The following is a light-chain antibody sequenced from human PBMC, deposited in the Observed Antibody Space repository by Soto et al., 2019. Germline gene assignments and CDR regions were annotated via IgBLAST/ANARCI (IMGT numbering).Light chain of an antibody. J-gene: IGKJ5*01. V-gene: IGKV3-15*01. CDR3: KQYNNWPPIT. CDR2: GAS. CDR1: QSVTTK. Sequence: EIVMTQSPATLSVSPGERATLSCRASQSVTTKLAWYQQKPGQAPMLLIFGASTSATGIPPRFSGSGSGTEFTLTISSLQSEDFGIYYCKQYNNWPPITFGQGTRLEIK.